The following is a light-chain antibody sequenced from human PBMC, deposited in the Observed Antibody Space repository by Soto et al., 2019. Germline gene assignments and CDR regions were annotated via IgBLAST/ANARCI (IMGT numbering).Light chain of an antibody. CDR1: SSDIGNYNY. V-gene: IGLV2-14*01. J-gene: IGLJ3*02. Sequence: QSALTQPASLSGSPGQSITISCTGTSSDIGNYNYVSWYQQFPGKAPKLMIYEVSNRPLGVSNRFSGSKSGNTASLIISGLETEDEADYYCCSYTTTSTWVFGGGTQLTVL. CDR2: EVS. CDR3: CSYTTTSTWV.